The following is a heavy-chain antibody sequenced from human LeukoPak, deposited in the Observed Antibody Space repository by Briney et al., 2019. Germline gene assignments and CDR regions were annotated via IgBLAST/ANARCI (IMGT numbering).Heavy chain of an antibody. Sequence: GVSPRLSCAASGFGVSKNDMTWVRQTPGKGLEWVSVIQSAGGTYYADSVKGRFVISKDDSKNTLYLQMNYLRVEDTAVYYCAGTTYLFGSGTYPYWGQGTLVTVSS. D-gene: IGHD3-10*01. V-gene: IGHV3-66*01. CDR3: AGTTYLFGSGTYPY. J-gene: IGHJ4*02. CDR1: GFGVSKND. CDR2: IQSAGGT.